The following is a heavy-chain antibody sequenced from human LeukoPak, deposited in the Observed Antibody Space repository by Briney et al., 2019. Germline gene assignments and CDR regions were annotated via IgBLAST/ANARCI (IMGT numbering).Heavy chain of an antibody. CDR3: ARAITGNWNDNGYSDY. Sequence: GGSLRLSCEASGFTFSNYGMHWVRLAPGKGLEYVSGINFNGGSTYYANSVRGRFTISRDNSKNTLYLQVGSPSAEDMAVYYCARAITGNWNDNGYSDYWGQGTLVTVST. V-gene: IGHV3-64*01. D-gene: IGHD1-20*01. CDR1: GFTFSNYG. CDR2: INFNGGST. J-gene: IGHJ4*02.